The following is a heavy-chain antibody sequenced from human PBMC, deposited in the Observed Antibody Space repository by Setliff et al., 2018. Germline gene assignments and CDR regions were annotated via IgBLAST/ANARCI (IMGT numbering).Heavy chain of an antibody. D-gene: IGHD1-1*01. CDR1: GGSISGGFYY. J-gene: IGHJ4*02. CDR3: ARTGTYRYFDY. V-gene: IGHV4-39*01. Sequence: PSETLSLTCTVSGGSISGGFYYWSWIRQPAGKGLEWIGRIYYRGDTYYNASLKGRLTISVDTAQNQFSLRLTSVTAADTAVYYCARTGTYRYFDYWGQGALVTVSS. CDR2: IYYRGDT.